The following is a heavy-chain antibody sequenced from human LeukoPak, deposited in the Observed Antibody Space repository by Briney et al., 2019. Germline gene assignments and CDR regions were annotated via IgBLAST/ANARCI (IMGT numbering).Heavy chain of an antibody. CDR2: IRYDGSNK. V-gene: IGHV3-30*02. Sequence: GGSLRLSCAASGFTFSSYGMHWVRQAPGKGLEWVAFIRYDGSNKYYADSVKGRFTISRDNSKNTLYLQMNSLRAEDTAVYYCAKDVLGGSYPLYFDYWGQGTLVTVSS. CDR1: GFTFSSYG. CDR3: AKDVLGGSYPLYFDY. D-gene: IGHD1-26*01. J-gene: IGHJ4*02.